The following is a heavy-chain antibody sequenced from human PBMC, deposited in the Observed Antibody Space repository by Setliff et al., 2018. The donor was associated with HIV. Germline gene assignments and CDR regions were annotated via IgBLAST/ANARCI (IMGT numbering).Heavy chain of an antibody. CDR1: GYTFTSYW. Sequence: PGESLKISCKGSGYTFTSYWIGWVRQMPGKGLEWMGIIYPGDSDTRYSPSFQGQVTISADRSINTAFLQWSSLKASDTAMFDCARSDSANWYVDYWGQGTLVTVSS. D-gene: IGHD1-1*01. CDR3: ARSDSANWYVDY. J-gene: IGHJ4*02. CDR2: IYPGDSDT. V-gene: IGHV5-51*01.